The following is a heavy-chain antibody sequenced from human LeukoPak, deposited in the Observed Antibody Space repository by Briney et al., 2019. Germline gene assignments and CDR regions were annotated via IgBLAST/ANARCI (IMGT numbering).Heavy chain of an antibody. D-gene: IGHD2/OR15-2a*01. CDR3: ARDTALEQWPPVLLGGTFDY. CDR2: IYYSGST. J-gene: IGHJ4*02. Sequence: SETLSLTCTVSGGSISSSSYYWGWIRQPPGKGLEWIGSIYYSGSTYYNPSLKSRVTISVDTSKNQFSLKLSSVTAADTAVYYCARDTALEQWPPVLLGGTFDYWGEGTLVAVSS. CDR1: GGSISSSSYY. V-gene: IGHV4-39*07.